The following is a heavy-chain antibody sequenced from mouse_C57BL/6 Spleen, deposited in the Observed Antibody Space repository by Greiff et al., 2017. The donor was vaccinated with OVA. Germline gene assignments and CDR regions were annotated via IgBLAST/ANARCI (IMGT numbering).Heavy chain of an antibody. V-gene: IGHV1-42*01. CDR1: GYSFTGYY. J-gene: IGHJ4*01. CDR3: ARRGYYDAMDY. Sequence: EVMLVESGPELVKPGASVKISCKASGYSFTGYYMNWVKQSPEKSLEWIGEINPSTGGTTYNQKFKAKATLTVDKSSSTAYMQLKSLTSEDSAVYYCARRGYYDAMDYWGQGTSVTVSS. CDR2: INPSTGGT. D-gene: IGHD2-2*01.